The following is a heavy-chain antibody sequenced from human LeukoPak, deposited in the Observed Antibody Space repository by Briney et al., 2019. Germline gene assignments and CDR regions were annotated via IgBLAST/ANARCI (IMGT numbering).Heavy chain of an antibody. CDR3: AKDRLVRGPDWYFDL. J-gene: IGHJ2*01. Sequence: GGSLRLSCAASGFTFSDNYMSWIRQAPGKGLEWVSYISSSGNTTYNADSVKGRFSISRDNAKNSLYLQMNSLREEDTALYYCAKDRLVRGPDWYFDLWGRGTLVTVSS. CDR2: ISSSGNTT. D-gene: IGHD3-10*01. V-gene: IGHV3-11*01. CDR1: GFTFSDNY.